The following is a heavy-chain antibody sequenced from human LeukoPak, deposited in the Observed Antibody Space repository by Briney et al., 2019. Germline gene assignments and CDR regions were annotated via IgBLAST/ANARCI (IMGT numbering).Heavy chain of an antibody. CDR2: ISAYNGNT. D-gene: IGHD2-15*01. CDR3: ARAYCSGGSCYDREFDY. V-gene: IGHV1-18*01. Sequence: ASVKVSCKASGYTFTSYGISWVRQAPGQGLEWMGWISAYNGNTNYAQKLQGRVTMTTDTSTSTAYMELRSLRSDDTAVYYCARAYCSGGSCYDREFDYWGQGTLVTVSS. CDR1: GYTFTSYG. J-gene: IGHJ4*02.